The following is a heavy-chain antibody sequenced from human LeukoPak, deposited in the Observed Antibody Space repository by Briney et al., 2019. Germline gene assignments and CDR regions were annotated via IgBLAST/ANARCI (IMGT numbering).Heavy chain of an antibody. CDR3: ARDLDAGGLDY. Sequence: GWSLRLSCAASGFTFRSFWMHWVRQAPGQGPVWVSRINHDGSSTTYADSVKGRFTISRDNAKNTLYLQMNSLRAEDTAVYYCARDLDAGGLDYWGQGTLVTVSS. CDR2: INHDGSST. J-gene: IGHJ4*02. CDR1: GFTFRSFW. D-gene: IGHD3-16*01. V-gene: IGHV3-74*01.